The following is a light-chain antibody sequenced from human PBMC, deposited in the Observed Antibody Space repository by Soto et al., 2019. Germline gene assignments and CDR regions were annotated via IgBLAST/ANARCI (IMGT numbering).Light chain of an antibody. Sequence: QSVLTQPPSASGTPGQRVTISCSGSSSNIGSNYVYWYQQLPGTVPQLLLYSYSERPSGVPDRFSGSKSGTSASLAISGLRCEDEADYYCAAWDDSLSGVVFGGGTKLTVL. V-gene: IGLV1-47*02. J-gene: IGLJ2*01. CDR3: AAWDDSLSGVV. CDR1: SSNIGSNY. CDR2: SYS.